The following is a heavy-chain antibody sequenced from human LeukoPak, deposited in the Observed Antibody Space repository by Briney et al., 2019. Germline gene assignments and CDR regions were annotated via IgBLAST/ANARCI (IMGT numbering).Heavy chain of an antibody. V-gene: IGHV3-23*01. J-gene: IGHJ4*02. Sequence: GGSLRLSCAASGFTFSSYAMHWVRQAPGKGLEWVSTISGSGGSTYSADSVKGRFTISRDNAKNSLYLQTNSLRAEDTAVYYCARESFLWDCSSTSCYNFDYWGQGTLVTVSS. CDR1: GFTFSSYA. CDR2: ISGSGGST. D-gene: IGHD2-2*01. CDR3: ARESFLWDCSSTSCYNFDY.